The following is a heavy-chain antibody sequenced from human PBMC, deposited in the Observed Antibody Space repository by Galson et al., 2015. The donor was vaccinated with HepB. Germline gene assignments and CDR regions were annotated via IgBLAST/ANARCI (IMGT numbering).Heavy chain of an antibody. CDR2: ISYDGSNK. CDR1: GFTFSSYG. D-gene: IGHD2-2*01. J-gene: IGHJ6*02. CDR3: AKEYCSSISCYMVSYYYGMDV. V-gene: IGHV3-30*18. Sequence: SLRLSCAASGFTFSSYGMHWVRQAPGKGLEWVAVISYDGSNKYYADSVKGRFTISRDNSKNTVYLQMNSLRAEDTAVYYCAKEYCSSISCYMVSYYYGMDVWGQGTAVTVSS.